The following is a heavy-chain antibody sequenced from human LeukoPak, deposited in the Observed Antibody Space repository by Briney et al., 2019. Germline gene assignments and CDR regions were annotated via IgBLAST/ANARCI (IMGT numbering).Heavy chain of an antibody. CDR2: IYYSGST. CDR3: ARHRAYYYGSGSYNY. V-gene: IGHV4-59*08. J-gene: IGHJ4*02. CDR1: GGSISSYY. D-gene: IGHD3-10*01. Sequence: SETLSLTCTVSGGSISSYYWSWIRQPPGKGLEWIAYIYYSGSTNYNPSLKSRVTISVDTSKNQFSLKLSSVTAADTAVYYCARHRAYYYGSGSYNYWGQGTLVTVSS.